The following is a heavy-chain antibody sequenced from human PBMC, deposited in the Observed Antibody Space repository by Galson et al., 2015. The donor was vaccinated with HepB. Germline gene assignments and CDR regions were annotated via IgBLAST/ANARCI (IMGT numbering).Heavy chain of an antibody. J-gene: IGHJ3*02. V-gene: IGHV3-7*01. Sequence: SLRLSCAASEFTLSAYWMSWVRQAPGKGLEWVANIKQDGSEKHYVDPVKVRFTISRDNAKNLLHLQMTSLRAEDTAVYYCARDSSVSVERSGYDGRAFDTWGQGTRVVVSS. CDR1: EFTLSAYW. D-gene: IGHD5-12*01. CDR2: IKQDGSEK. CDR3: ARDSSVSVERSGYDGRAFDT.